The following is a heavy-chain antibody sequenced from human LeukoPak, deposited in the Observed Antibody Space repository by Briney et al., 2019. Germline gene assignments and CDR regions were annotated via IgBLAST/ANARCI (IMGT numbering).Heavy chain of an antibody. V-gene: IGHV3-21*01. D-gene: IGHD2-8*01. CDR1: GFTFSTYS. J-gene: IGHJ4*02. Sequence: GGSLRLSCAASGFTFSTYSMNWVRQAPGKGLEWVSSISSRGSYILYADSVRGRFTLSRDNAKNSLSLQMNSLRAEDTALYYCASSPNFSEAFDNWGRGTLVIVSS. CDR2: ISSRGSYI. CDR3: ASSPNFSEAFDN.